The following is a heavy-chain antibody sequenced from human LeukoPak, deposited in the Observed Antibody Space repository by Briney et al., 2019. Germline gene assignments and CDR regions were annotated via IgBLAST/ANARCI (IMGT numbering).Heavy chain of an antibody. CDR3: ARNGLPAAIRGYDFWSGYYPHKYYYYMDV. CDR2: IYYSGST. Sequence: SETLSLTCTVSGGSISSSSYYWGWIRQPPGKGLEWIGSIYYSGSTYYNPSLTSRVTISVDTSKNQFSLKLSSVTAADTAVYYCARNGLPAAIRGYDFWSGYYPHKYYYYMDVWGKGTTVTVSS. D-gene: IGHD3-3*01. J-gene: IGHJ6*03. V-gene: IGHV4-39*07. CDR1: GGSISSSSYY.